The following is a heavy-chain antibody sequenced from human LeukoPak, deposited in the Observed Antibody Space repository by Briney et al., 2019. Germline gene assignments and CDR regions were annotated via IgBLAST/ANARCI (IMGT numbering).Heavy chain of an antibody. Sequence: SETLSLTCTVSGGSISSGSYYWGWIRQPPGKGLEWIGSIYYSGSTYYNPSLKSRVTISVDTSKNQFSLKLSSVTAADTAVYYCARHASGWYKDAFDIWGQGTMVTVSS. CDR3: ARHASGWYKDAFDI. CDR1: GGSISSGSYY. CDR2: IYYSGST. J-gene: IGHJ3*02. D-gene: IGHD6-19*01. V-gene: IGHV4-39*01.